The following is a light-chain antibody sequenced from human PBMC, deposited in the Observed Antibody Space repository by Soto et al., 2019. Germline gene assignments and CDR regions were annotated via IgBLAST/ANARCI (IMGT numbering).Light chain of an antibody. CDR2: DVT. CDR1: SSDVGGYGY. Sequence: QSALTQPGSVSGSPGQSITISCTGTSSDVGGYGYVSWYQQHPGEAPKLMIYDVTNRPSGVSNRFSGSKSGNTASLTISGLQAEDEADYYCCSYAGSSTLVFGGGTNLTVL. CDR3: CSYAGSSTLV. J-gene: IGLJ3*02. V-gene: IGLV2-11*01.